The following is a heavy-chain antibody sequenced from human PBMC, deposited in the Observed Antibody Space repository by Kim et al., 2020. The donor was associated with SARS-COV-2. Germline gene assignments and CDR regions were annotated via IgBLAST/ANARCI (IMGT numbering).Heavy chain of an antibody. V-gene: IGHV1-46*01. D-gene: IGHD3-22*01. CDR2: INPSGGST. CDR1: GYTFTSYY. J-gene: IGHJ4*02. Sequence: ASVKVSCKASGYTFTSYYMHWVRQAPGQGLEWMGIINPSGGSTSYAQKFQGRVTMTRDTSTSTVYMELSSLRSEDTAVYYCARGVGLGYYYDSSGISSGWGQGTLVTVSS. CDR3: ARGVGLGYYYDSSGISSG.